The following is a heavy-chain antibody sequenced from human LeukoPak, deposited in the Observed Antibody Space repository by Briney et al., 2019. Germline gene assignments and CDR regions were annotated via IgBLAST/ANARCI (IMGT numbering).Heavy chain of an antibody. V-gene: IGHV5-51*01. CDR1: GYSFTSYW. CDR2: IYPGDSDT. J-gene: IGHJ4*02. CDR3: ARLIGAIYYGSGSPAAHFDD. Sequence: GESLKISCKGSGYSFTSYWIGWVRQMPGKGLEWMGIIYPGDSDTRYSPSFQGQVTISADKSISTAYLQWSSLKASDTAMYYCARLIGAIYYGSGSPAAHFDDWGQGTLVTVSS. D-gene: IGHD3-10*01.